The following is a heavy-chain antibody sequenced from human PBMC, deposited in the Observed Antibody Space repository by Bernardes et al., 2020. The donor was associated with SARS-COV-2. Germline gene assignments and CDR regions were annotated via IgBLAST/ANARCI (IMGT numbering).Heavy chain of an antibody. Sequence: GGSLRLSCEASGFTFSNYAMSWVRQAPGKGLEWVSAISFSGGTAHYADSVKGRFTVSRDNSKNTVYLQMNSLRAEDTAMYYCARGSSWSANWYFDLWGRGTLVTVSS. D-gene: IGHD6-13*01. CDR1: GFTFSNYA. J-gene: IGHJ2*01. V-gene: IGHV3-23*01. CDR2: ISFSGGTA. CDR3: ARGSSWSANWYFDL.